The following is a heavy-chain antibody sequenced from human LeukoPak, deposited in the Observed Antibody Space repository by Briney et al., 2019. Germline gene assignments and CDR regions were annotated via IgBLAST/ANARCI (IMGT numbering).Heavy chain of an antibody. CDR2: ISAYNGNT. V-gene: IGHV1-18*04. CDR1: GYTFTGYY. D-gene: IGHD3-3*01. Sequence: ASVKVSCKASGYTFTGYYMHWVRQAPGQGLEWMGWISAYNGNTNYAQKLQGRVTMTTDTSTSTAYMELRSLRSDDTAVYYCARAYDFWSGYYLFNGDYYYYYYMDVWGKGTTVTVSS. J-gene: IGHJ6*03. CDR3: ARAYDFWSGYYLFNGDYYYYYYMDV.